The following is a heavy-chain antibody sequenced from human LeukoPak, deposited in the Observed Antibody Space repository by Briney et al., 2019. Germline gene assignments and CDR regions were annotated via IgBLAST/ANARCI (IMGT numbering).Heavy chain of an antibody. CDR1: GLTFSSYA. CDR3: AKSVGFSYGYNY. V-gene: IGHV3-23*01. CDR2: ISGSGGST. J-gene: IGHJ4*02. Sequence: GGSLRLSCAASGLTFSSYAMSWVRQAPGKGLEWVSAISGSGGSTYYADSVKGRFTISRDNSKNTLYLQMNSLRAEDTAVYYCAKSVGFSYGYNYWGQGTLVTVSS. D-gene: IGHD5-18*01.